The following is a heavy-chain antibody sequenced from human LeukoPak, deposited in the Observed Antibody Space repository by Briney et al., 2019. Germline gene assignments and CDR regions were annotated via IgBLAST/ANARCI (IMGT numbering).Heavy chain of an antibody. Sequence: SGTLSLTCAVSGDSISSYNWWSWVRQAPGKGLEWIGEIYHSGSTNYNPSLKSRVTMSVDKSKNQFSLELSSVIAANTAVYYCARGQFYYDSSGLWVWGQGTLVTVSS. CDR3: ARGQFYYDSSGLWV. D-gene: IGHD3-22*01. V-gene: IGHV4-4*02. CDR1: GDSISSYNW. CDR2: IYHSGST. J-gene: IGHJ4*02.